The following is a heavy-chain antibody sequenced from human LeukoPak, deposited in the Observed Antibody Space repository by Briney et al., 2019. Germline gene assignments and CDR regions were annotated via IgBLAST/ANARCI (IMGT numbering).Heavy chain of an antibody. D-gene: IGHD3-3*01. CDR2: ISSSGSTI. J-gene: IGHJ4*02. CDR1: GFTFSDYY. V-gene: IGHV3-11*01. Sequence: TGGSLRLSYAASGFTFSDYYMSWIRQAPGKGLEWVSYISSSGSTIYYADSVKGRFTISRDNAKNSLYLQMNSLRAEDTAVYYCARVTDFWSGYEYFDYWGQGTLVTVSS. CDR3: ARVTDFWSGYEYFDY.